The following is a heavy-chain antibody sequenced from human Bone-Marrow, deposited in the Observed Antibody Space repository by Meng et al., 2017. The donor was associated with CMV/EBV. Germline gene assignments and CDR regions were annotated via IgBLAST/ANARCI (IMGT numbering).Heavy chain of an antibody. J-gene: IGHJ4*02. CDR3: ARKRTDSNSWPYYFDY. CDR2: IYYSGNT. CDR1: GYSISNSNW. D-gene: IGHD6-13*01. Sequence: QVQLQESGPGLVKPSDTLSLTCAVSGYSISNSNWWGCIRQPSGKGLEWIGYIYYSGNTYNNPSVKGRVTMSVETSKNQFTMKLSSVTAVDTAMYYCARKRTDSNSWPYYFDYWGQATLVTVSS. V-gene: IGHV4-28*01.